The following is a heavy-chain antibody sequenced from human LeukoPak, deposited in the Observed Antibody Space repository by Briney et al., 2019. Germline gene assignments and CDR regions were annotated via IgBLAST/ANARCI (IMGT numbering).Heavy chain of an antibody. J-gene: IGHJ6*02. V-gene: IGHV3-30-3*01. CDR2: ISYDGSNK. CDR1: GFTFSSYA. Sequence: GGSLRLSCAASGFTFSSYAMHWVRQAPGKGLEWVAVISYDGSNKYYADSVKGRFTISRDNSKNTLYLQMNSLRAEDTAVYYCARDKKRAYCGMDVWGQGTTVTVSS. CDR3: ARDKKRAYCGMDV.